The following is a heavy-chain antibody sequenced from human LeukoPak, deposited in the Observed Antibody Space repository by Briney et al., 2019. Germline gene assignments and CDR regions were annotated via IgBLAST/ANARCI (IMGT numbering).Heavy chain of an antibody. CDR2: ISGSGGST. CDR1: GFTFSSYA. CDR3: AKASGGSGWYGDYYFDY. V-gene: IGHV3-23*01. D-gene: IGHD6-19*01. Sequence: GGSLRLSCAASGFTFSSYAMSWVRQAPGKGLEWVSAISGSGGSTYYADSVKGRFTISRDNSKNTLYLQMNSLRAEDTAVYYCAKASGGSGWYGDYYFDYWGQGTLVTVSS. J-gene: IGHJ4*02.